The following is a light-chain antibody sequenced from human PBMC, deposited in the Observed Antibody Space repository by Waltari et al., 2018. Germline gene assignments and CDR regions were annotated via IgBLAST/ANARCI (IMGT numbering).Light chain of an antibody. CDR1: QSVFSRANFKHY. CDR3: QQYYNSPST. J-gene: IGKJ4*02. V-gene: IGKV4-1*01. CDR2: WAS. Sequence: DFVMTQSPDSLAVSLGERAFINCKSSQSVFSRANFKHYLAWYQQRPGQPPHLLIYWASTRASGVPDRFVGSQSGSDFTLTINNLQPEDAGIYYCQQYYNSPSTFGEGTRLEIK.